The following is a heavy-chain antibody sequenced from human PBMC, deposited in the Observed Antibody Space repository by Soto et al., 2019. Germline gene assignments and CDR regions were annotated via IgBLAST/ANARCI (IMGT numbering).Heavy chain of an antibody. CDR3: AQDRGTRRGAFDV. CDR1: GDSIRIASYS. D-gene: IGHD3-10*01. V-gene: IGHV4-30-2*01. Sequence: QLQLQESGSGLVKTSQTLSLTCAVSGDSIRIASYSWSWIRQPPGKGLEWVAYITHQGFTYFNPSLQVRLFISVETSKNQVSRTLTSVTAADTAVYYCAQDRGTRRGAFDVWGRGAMVTVSS. J-gene: IGHJ3*01. CDR2: ITHQGFT.